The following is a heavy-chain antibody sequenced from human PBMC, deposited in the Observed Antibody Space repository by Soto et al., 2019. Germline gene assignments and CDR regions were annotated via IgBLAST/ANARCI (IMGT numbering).Heavy chain of an antibody. V-gene: IGHV4-59*02. CDR2: IYYSGRT. J-gene: IGHJ4*01. Sequence: SETLSLTCTVSGGSVSSYYWSWIRPPPGKGLEWIGYIYYSGRTNYNPSLKSRVTISVDTSKNQFSLKLSSVTAADTAVYYCARSGRFGDFDYCGHGTLVTVSS. CDR3: ARSGRFGDFDY. D-gene: IGHD1-26*01. CDR1: GGSVSSYY.